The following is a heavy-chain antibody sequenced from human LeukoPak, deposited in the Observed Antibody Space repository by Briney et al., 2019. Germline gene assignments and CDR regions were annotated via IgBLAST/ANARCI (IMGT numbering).Heavy chain of an antibody. CDR1: GFTFSSYS. D-gene: IGHD6-19*01. CDR2: ISSSSSYI. V-gene: IGHV3-21*01. CDR3: ARALYNRGWYPDYFDS. J-gene: IGHJ4*02. Sequence: PGGSPRLSCAASGFTFSSYSMNWVRQAPGKGLEWVSSISSSSSYIYYADSVKGRFTISRDNAKNSLYLQMSSLRAEDTAIYYCARALYNRGWYPDYFDSWGQGTLVTVSA.